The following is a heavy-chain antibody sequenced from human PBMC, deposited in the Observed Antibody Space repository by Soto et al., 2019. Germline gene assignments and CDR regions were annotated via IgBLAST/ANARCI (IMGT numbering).Heavy chain of an antibody. D-gene: IGHD1-26*01. CDR3: AKVPLKYSGSYFDY. CDR1: GITFSTYP. V-gene: IGHV3-23*01. Sequence: EVQVLDSGGGLVQPGGSLRLSCAASGITFSTYPMSWVRQAPGKGLERVSITGGSGGNTDYADSVKGRFTMSRHNSKNTVYLQMNSLRAEDTAVYYCAKVPLKYSGSYFDYWGQGTLVTVSS. CDR2: TGGSGGNT. J-gene: IGHJ4*02.